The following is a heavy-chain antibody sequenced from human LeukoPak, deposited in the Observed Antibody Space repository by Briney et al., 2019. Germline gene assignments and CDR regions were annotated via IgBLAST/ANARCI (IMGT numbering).Heavy chain of an antibody. CDR1: VITLSNYG. CDR3: AKRGVVIRVIVVGFHKEAHYFDS. Sequence: GGSLRLSRAVSVITLSNYGMSWVRQAPGKGLEWVAGMTDSCCCTKYADSVKGRFTISRDNPKNRLYLQLNSLRAEDTAVYFCAKRGVVIRVIVVGFHKEAHYFDSWGQGALVTVPS. V-gene: IGHV3-23*01. J-gene: IGHJ4*02. D-gene: IGHD2-15*01. CDR2: MTDSCCCT.